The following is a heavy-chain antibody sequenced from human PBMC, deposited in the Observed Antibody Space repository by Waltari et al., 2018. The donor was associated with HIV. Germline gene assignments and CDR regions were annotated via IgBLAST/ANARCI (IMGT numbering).Heavy chain of an antibody. Sequence: QVKLQESGPGLVKPSETLSLTCSVSGGTIRTAGYFWSWVRQSPESALEWIGYIYYSGSTYYNPSLKSRLTISSDSSNNHFSLKLNSVTAADTAVYYCARGPVRGAMDVWGQGAQVIVSS. J-gene: IGHJ4*02. CDR3: ARGPVRGAMDV. CDR2: IYYSGST. CDR1: GGTIRTAGYF. D-gene: IGHD3-10*01. V-gene: IGHV4-31*03.